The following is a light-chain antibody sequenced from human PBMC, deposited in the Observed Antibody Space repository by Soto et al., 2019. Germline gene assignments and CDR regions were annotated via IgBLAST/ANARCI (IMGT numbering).Light chain of an antibody. CDR2: RVS. Sequence: ETVLTQSPATLSLSPGERATLSCRASQTVSRFLAWYQQKPGQAPRLLIYRVSNRATGVPARFSGSGSGTDFALSISSLETEDSGVYYCQQRFTWPLTFGGGTKVEI. J-gene: IGKJ4*01. CDR3: QQRFTWPLT. CDR1: QTVSRF. V-gene: IGKV3-11*01.